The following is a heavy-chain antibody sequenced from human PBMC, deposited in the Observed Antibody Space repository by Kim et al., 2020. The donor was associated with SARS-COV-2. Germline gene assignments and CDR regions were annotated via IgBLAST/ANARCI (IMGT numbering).Heavy chain of an antibody. V-gene: IGHV1-69*13. Sequence: SVKVSCKASGGTFSSYAISWVRQAPGQGLEWMGGIIPIFGTANYAQKFQGRVTITADESTSTAYMELSSLRSEDTAVYYCARVGSNWNDGWGMDVWGQGTTVTVSS. CDR2: IIPIFGTA. CDR1: GGTFSSYA. J-gene: IGHJ6*02. CDR3: ARVGSNWNDGWGMDV. D-gene: IGHD1-1*01.